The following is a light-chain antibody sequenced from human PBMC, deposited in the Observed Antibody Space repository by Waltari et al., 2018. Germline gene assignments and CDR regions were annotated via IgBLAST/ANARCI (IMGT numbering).Light chain of an antibody. CDR1: STDVCGYDY. CDR2: DVS. V-gene: IGLV2-14*01. CDR3: SSYTSSTTSYV. J-gene: IGLJ1*01. Sequence: QSALTQPASVSGSPGQSITISCTGTSTDVCGYDYVPWYQQHPAKAPRLMIFDVSKRPSWVSNRFSGSKSGNTASRSISGLQAEDEADYYCSSYTSSTTSYVFGTGAKVTVL.